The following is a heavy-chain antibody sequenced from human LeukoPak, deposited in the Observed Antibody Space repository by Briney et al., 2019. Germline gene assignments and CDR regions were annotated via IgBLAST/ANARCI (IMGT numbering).Heavy chain of an antibody. CDR1: GFTFSSYA. V-gene: IGHV3-30*04. J-gene: IGHJ4*02. D-gene: IGHD3-16*01. CDR2: ISYDGSNK. CDR3: TRGGVDY. Sequence: PGRSLRLSCAASGFTFSSYAMHWVRQAPGKGLEWVAVISYDGSNKCYADSVKGRFTISRDNAQNTLYLQMNSLRAEDTAVYYCTRGGVDYWGQGTLVTVSS.